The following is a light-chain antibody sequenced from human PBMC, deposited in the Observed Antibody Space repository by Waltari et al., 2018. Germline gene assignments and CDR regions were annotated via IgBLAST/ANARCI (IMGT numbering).Light chain of an antibody. CDR1: SRDIGRYNL. V-gene: IGLV2-23*01. J-gene: IGLJ6*01. Sequence: QSALTQPASMSGPPGQSITIPCTGSSRDIGRYNLVPWFQQHPGKAPKPIIYDSTNRPSGVSDRFSASKSGSTASLTISGLQGEDEADYYCCAYAGSDTFIFGGGTQVTV. CDR3: CAYAGSDTFI. CDR2: DST.